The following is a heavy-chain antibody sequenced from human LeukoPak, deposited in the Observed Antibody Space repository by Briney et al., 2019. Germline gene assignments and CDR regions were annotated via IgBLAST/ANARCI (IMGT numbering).Heavy chain of an antibody. J-gene: IGHJ4*02. Sequence: GSSVKVSCKASGGTFSSYAINWVRQAPGQGLEWMGGIIPIFGTANYAQKFQGRVTITTDGSTSTAYMELSSLRSEDTAVYYCARRPQDEGSHFDYLGQGTLVTVSS. CDR1: GGTFSSYA. D-gene: IGHD6-6*01. V-gene: IGHV1-69*05. CDR2: IIPIFGTA. CDR3: ARRPQDEGSHFDY.